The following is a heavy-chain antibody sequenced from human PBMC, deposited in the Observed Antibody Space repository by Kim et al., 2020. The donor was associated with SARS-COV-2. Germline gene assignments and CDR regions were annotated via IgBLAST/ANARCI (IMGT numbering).Heavy chain of an antibody. CDR1: GFTFSSYG. D-gene: IGHD3-3*01. CDR3: AKDYLGFWSGYGYYYGMDV. Sequence: GGSLRLSCAASGFTFSSYGMHWVRQAPGKGLEWVAVISYDGSNKYYADSVKGRFTISRDNSKNTLYLQMNSLRAEDTAVYYCAKDYLGFWSGYGYYYGMDVWGQGTTVTVSS. J-gene: IGHJ6*02. CDR2: ISYDGSNK. V-gene: IGHV3-30*18.